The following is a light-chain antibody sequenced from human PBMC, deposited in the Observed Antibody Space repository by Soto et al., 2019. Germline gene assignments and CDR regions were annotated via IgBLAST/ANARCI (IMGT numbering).Light chain of an antibody. CDR3: QQYNNWPT. Sequence: EIVMTQSPATLSVSPGERATLSCRASQSVNSNLAWYHQKPGQAPRLLIYGASTRATGVPARFSCSGSGTEFTLTVSSLKSEDFAVYFCQQYNNWPTFGQGTKVEIK. V-gene: IGKV3-15*01. CDR2: GAS. J-gene: IGKJ1*01. CDR1: QSVNSN.